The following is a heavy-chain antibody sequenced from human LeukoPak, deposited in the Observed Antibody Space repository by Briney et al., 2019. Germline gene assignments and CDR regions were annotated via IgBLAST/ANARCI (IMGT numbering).Heavy chain of an antibody. CDR1: GGSFSGYY. CDR3: ANYYDILTGLYYFDY. J-gene: IGHJ4*02. D-gene: IGHD3-9*01. Sequence: SETLSLTCAVYGGSFSGYYWSWIRQPPGKGLEWIGEINHSGSTNYNPSLKSRVTISVDTSKNQFSLKLSSVTAADTAVYYCANYYDILTGLYYFDYWGQGTLVTVSS. V-gene: IGHV4-34*01. CDR2: INHSGST.